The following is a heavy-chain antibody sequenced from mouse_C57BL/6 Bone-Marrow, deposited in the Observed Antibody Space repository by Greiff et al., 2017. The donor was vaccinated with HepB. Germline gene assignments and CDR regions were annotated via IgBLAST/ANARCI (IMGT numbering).Heavy chain of an antibody. J-gene: IGHJ4*01. Sequence: QVQLQQSGAELVKPGASVKMSCKASGYTFTTYPIEWMKQNHGKSLEWIGNFHPYNDDTKYNEKFKGKATMTVEKSSTTVYLELSRLTSDDAAVYYCTRIGSSGDYAMDYWGQGTSVTVSS. V-gene: IGHV1-47*01. CDR2: FHPYNDDT. CDR3: TRIGSSGDYAMDY. D-gene: IGHD2-14*01. CDR1: GYTFTTYP.